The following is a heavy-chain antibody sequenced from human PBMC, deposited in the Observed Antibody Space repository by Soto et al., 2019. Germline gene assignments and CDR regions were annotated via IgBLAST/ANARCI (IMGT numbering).Heavy chain of an antibody. D-gene: IGHD2-15*01. CDR1: GFTFSGSA. CDR3: TSHSPADMRRK. Sequence: EVQLVESGGGLVQPGGSLKLSCAASGFTFSGSAMNWVRQASGKGLEWVGRIRNKTNDYATAYAESVKGRFTISRDDSKNTAYLQMNSLKTEDTAVHYCTSHSPADMRRKWGQGTLVNVSS. V-gene: IGHV3-73*02. CDR2: IRNKTNDYAT. J-gene: IGHJ4*02.